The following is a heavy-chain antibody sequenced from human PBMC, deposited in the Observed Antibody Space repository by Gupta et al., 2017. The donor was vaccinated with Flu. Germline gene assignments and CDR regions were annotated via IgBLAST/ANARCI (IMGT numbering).Heavy chain of an antibody. CDR2: ISGSGGDT. J-gene: IGHJ4*02. Sequence: AASGFTFSSYGMSWVRQAPGKGLEWVSGISGSGGDTYYADSVKGRFTISRDNSKSTLYLQMNSLRAEDTAVFYCAKGAFYFEYWGGGIRVTV. CDR1: GFTFSSYG. V-gene: IGHV3-23*01. CDR3: AKGAFYFEY.